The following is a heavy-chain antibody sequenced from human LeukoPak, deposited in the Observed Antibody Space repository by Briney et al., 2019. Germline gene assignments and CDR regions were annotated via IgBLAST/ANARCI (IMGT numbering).Heavy chain of an antibody. Sequence: SETLSLTCTVSGGSISSYYWSWIRQPPGKGLEWIAYIYYSGSTSYNPSLKSRVTISVDMSRNQFSLKLNSVTAADTAVYYCARLFHPALSGNYPFDYWGQGTLVTVSS. D-gene: IGHD1-26*01. CDR1: GGSISSYY. CDR2: IYYSGST. V-gene: IGHV4-59*01. J-gene: IGHJ4*02. CDR3: ARLFHPALSGNYPFDY.